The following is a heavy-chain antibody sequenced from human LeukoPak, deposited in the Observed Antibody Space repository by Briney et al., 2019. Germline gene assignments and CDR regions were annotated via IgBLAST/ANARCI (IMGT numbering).Heavy chain of an antibody. J-gene: IGHJ4*02. CDR3: ARDPIAVAGDDFDY. D-gene: IGHD6-19*01. CDR1: GFTFRSYG. V-gene: IGHV3-33*01. CDR2: IWYDGSNK. Sequence: PGGSLRLSCAASGFTFRSYGMHWVRQAPGKGLEWVAVIWYDGSNKYYADSVKGRFTISRDNSKNTLYLQMNSLRAEDTAVYCCARDPIAVAGDDFDYWGQGTLVTVSS.